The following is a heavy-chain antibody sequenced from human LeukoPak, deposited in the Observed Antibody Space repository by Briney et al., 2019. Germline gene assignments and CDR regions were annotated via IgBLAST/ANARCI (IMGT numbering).Heavy chain of an antibody. CDR3: AIXXXMTRTYYYYYGMDV. Sequence: SETLSLTCAVYGGSFSGYYWSWTRQPPGKGLEWIGEINHSGSTNYNPSLKSRVTISVDTSKNQFSLKLSSVTAADTAVYYCAIXXXMTRTYYYYYGMDVWGQGTTVTVSS. CDR2: INHSGST. CDR1: GGSFSGYY. J-gene: IGHJ6*02. V-gene: IGHV4-34*01.